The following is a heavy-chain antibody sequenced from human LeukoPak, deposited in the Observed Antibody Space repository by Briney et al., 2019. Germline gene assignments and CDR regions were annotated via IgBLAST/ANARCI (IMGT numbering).Heavy chain of an antibody. Sequence: SGTLSLTCTVSGGSISSYYWSWIRQPPGKGLEWIGYIYYSGSTNHNPSLKSRVTISVDTSKNQFSLKLSSVTAADTAVYYCARRREGNWFDPWGQGTLVTVSS. CDR1: GGSISSYY. CDR3: ARRREGNWFDP. D-gene: IGHD1-26*01. CDR2: IYYSGST. J-gene: IGHJ5*02. V-gene: IGHV4-59*08.